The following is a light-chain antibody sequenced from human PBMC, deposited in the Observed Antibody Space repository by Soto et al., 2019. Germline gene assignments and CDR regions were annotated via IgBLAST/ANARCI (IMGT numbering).Light chain of an antibody. V-gene: IGKV1-27*01. Sequence: DIQMTQSPSSLSASVGDKVTITCRASQGISNYLAWYQQKPGKVPKLLIYAASTLQSGVPSRFSCSEAGTEFALTISSLQPEDVATYYCTKYISAPPFTFGPGTKGDIK. J-gene: IGKJ3*01. CDR2: AAS. CDR3: TKYISAPPFT. CDR1: QGISNY.